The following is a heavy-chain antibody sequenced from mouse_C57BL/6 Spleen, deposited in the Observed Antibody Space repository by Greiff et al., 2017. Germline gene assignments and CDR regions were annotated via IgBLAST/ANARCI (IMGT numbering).Heavy chain of an antibody. D-gene: IGHD1-1*01. V-gene: IGHV6-3*01. Sequence: EVMLVESGGGLVQPGGSMKLSCVASGFTFSNYWMNWVRQSPEKGLEWVAQIRLKSDNYATHYAESVKGRFTISRDDSKSSVYLQMNNLRAEDTGIYYCTVTTVVEGDYWVQGTTLTVSS. CDR3: TVTTVVEGDY. CDR2: IRLKSDNYAT. CDR1: GFTFSNYW. J-gene: IGHJ2*01.